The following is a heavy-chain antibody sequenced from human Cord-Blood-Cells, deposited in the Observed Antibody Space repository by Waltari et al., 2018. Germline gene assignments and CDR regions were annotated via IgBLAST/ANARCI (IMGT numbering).Heavy chain of an antibody. J-gene: IGHJ5*02. D-gene: IGHD6-13*01. CDR3: ARVEHGYSSSWNWFDP. Sequence: QVQLVQSGAEVKKPGSSVKVSCKASGGTFSSYAISWVRQAPGQGLAWMGGIIPSFGTANYAQKFQGRVTITADESTSTAYMELSSLRSEDTAVYYCARVEHGYSSSWNWFDPWGQGTLVTVSS. CDR1: GGTFSSYA. CDR2: IIPSFGTA. V-gene: IGHV1-69*01.